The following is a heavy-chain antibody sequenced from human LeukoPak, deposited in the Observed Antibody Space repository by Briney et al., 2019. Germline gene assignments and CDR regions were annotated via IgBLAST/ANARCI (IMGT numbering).Heavy chain of an antibody. Sequence: SETLSLTCTVSGGSISSYYWSWIRQPPGKGLEWIGYIYYSGTTYYNPSLKSRVTISVDTSKDQFSLKLSSVTAADTAVYYCAREFDYWGQGTLVTVSS. J-gene: IGHJ4*02. V-gene: IGHV4-59*12. CDR1: GGSISSYY. CDR2: IYYSGTT. CDR3: AREFDY.